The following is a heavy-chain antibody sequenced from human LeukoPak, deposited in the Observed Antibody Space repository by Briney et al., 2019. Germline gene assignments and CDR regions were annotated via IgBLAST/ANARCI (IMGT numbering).Heavy chain of an antibody. V-gene: IGHV3-21*04. CDR1: GFAFESFT. Sequence: GGSLRLSCAGSGFAFESFTMTWVRQAPGKGLEWVSLISATSSDVNYAESVRGRFTISRDNAKNSLFLLMDSLRVEDTAIYYCAKGLFSAYDKYLDSWGQGTLVTVSS. J-gene: IGHJ4*02. CDR3: AKGLFSAYDKYLDS. CDR2: ISATSSDV. D-gene: IGHD5-12*01.